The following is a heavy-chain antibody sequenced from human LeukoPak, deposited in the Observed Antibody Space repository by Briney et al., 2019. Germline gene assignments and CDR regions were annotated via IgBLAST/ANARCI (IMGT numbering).Heavy chain of an antibody. D-gene: IGHD5-18*01. Sequence: GGSLRLSCITSGFNFGDYAVSWFRQAPGKGLEWIGFIKSKVYRGTTEYAASVKGRFTISRDDSKSIAYLQINSLKTEDTAVYYCTTDLAAMVRAVDYWGQGTLVTVSS. CDR2: IKSKVYRGTT. CDR1: GFNFGDYA. J-gene: IGHJ4*02. CDR3: TTDLAAMVRAVDY. V-gene: IGHV3-49*03.